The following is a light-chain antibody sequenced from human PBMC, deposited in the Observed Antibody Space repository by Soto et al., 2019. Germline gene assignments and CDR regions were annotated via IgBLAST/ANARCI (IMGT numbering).Light chain of an antibody. CDR1: SSDVGGYNY. J-gene: IGLJ1*01. Sequence: QSALTQPPSASGSPGQSVTISCTGTSSDVGGYNYVSWYQQHPGKVPKLMVYEVNKRPSGVPDRFSGSKSGNTASLTVSGLQAEDEAEYSCTSYAGGNHVFGTGTKVPVL. CDR3: TSYAGGNHV. CDR2: EVN. V-gene: IGLV2-8*01.